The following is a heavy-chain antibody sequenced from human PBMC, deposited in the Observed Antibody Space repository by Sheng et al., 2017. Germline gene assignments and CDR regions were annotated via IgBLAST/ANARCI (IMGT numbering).Heavy chain of an antibody. CDR3: ARDISNGMFDP. Sequence: QVQLVQSGAEVKKPGSSVKVSCTTSGGSFSNHALSWLRQAPGQGPEWMGGIIPIFGSTNYAQKFQGRVTISADETTSTAYMELRSLRSEDTAMYYCARDISNGMFDPWGQGTLVIVSS. J-gene: IGHJ5*02. V-gene: IGHV1-69*13. D-gene: IGHD2-8*01. CDR1: GGSFSNHA. CDR2: IIPIFGST.